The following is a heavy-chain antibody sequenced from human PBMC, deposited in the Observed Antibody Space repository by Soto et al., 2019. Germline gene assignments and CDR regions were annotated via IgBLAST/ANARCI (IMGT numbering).Heavy chain of an antibody. D-gene: IGHD5-18*01. CDR1: GGSIGNYY. CDR3: ARDYDVNTALDYWYFDL. V-gene: IGHV4-4*07. J-gene: IGHJ2*01. CDR2: IYTSGRT. Sequence: QVQLQESGPGLVKPSESLSLTCTVSGGSIGNYYWAWIRQSAGKGLEWIGRIYTSGRTHYNPSLTGRVTMSIDTSKNQFPLRLTYVTAADTAMYYCARDYDVNTALDYWYFDLWGRGTLVTVSS.